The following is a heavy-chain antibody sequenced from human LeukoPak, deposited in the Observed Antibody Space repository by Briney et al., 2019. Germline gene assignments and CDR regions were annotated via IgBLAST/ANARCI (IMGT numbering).Heavy chain of an antibody. CDR2: IYSSGST. CDR1: GGSISANY. CDR3: ARLAYGGNSDV. D-gene: IGHD4-23*01. J-gene: IGHJ4*02. V-gene: IGHV4-4*07. Sequence: SETLSLTCTVSGGSISANYWIWMRQSAGKGLEYIGRIYSSGSTNYNPSLKSRVTMSVDTSKNQFSLKLSSVTAADTAVYYCARLAYGGNSDVWGQGTLVTVSS.